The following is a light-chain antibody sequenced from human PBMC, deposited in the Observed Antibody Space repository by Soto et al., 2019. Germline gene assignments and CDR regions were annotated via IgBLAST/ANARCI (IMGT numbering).Light chain of an antibody. V-gene: IGKV1-9*01. CDR2: AAS. J-gene: IGKJ4*01. CDR1: QGIASS. CDR3: QQFNSYPFT. Sequence: DIHLTQSPSFLSASVGDRVTITCRASQGIASSLAWYQQKAGKAPKLLIYAASTLESGVPSRFSGSGPGTEFPLTISSLQPEGFAIYYCQQFNSYPFTFGGGTKVEIK.